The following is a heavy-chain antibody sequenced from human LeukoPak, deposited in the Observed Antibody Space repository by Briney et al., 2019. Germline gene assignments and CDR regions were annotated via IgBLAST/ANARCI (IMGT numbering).Heavy chain of an antibody. CDR1: GYSFTSYG. V-gene: IGHV1-18*01. D-gene: IGHD2-2*01. CDR3: ASDRYCSITKCYNWFDP. CDR2: ISAYNGNT. Sequence: ASVKVSCKASGYSFTSYGISWVRQAPGQGLEWMGWISAYNGNTNYAQKLQGRVTMTTHTSTSTAYMELRSLRSDDTAVYYCASDRYCSITKCYNWFDPWGQGTLVTVSS. J-gene: IGHJ5*02.